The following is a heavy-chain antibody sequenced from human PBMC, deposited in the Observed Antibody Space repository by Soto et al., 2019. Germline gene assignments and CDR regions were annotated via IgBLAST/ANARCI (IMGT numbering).Heavy chain of an antibody. Sequence: PGGSLRLSCAASGFNFRSYGMHWVRQAPGKGLEWVAVISYDGKYKYYTDSVKGRFTTSRDNSKNTLYLQMNSLRADDTAVYYCAKAMDYEVGEEVRYYFGMDVWGQGTKVTVSS. CDR1: GFNFRSYG. CDR3: AKAMDYEVGEEVRYYFGMDV. J-gene: IGHJ6*02. CDR2: ISYDGKYK. D-gene: IGHD3-16*01. V-gene: IGHV3-30*18.